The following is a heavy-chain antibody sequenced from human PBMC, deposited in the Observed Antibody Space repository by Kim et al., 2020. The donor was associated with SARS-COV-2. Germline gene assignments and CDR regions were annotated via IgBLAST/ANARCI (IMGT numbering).Heavy chain of an antibody. CDR1: GGSFSGYY. D-gene: IGHD3-10*01. J-gene: IGHJ4*02. CDR3: ARGGYYYGSGSKMGSDY. V-gene: IGHV4-34*01. CDR2: INHSGST. Sequence: SETLSLTCAVYGGSFSGYYWSWIRQPPGKGLEWIGEINHSGSTNYNPSLKSRVTISVDTSKNQFSLKLSSVTAADTAVYYCARGGYYYGSGSKMGSDYWGQGTLVTVSS.